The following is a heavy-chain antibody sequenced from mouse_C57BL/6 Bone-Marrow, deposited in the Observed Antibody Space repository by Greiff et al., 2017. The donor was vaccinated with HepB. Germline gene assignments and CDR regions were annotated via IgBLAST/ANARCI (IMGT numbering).Heavy chain of an antibody. Sequence: QVHVKQPGTELVKPGASVKLSCKASGYTFTSYWMHWVKQRPGQGLEWIGNINPSNGGTNYNEKFKSKATLTVDKSSSTAYMQLSSLTSEDSAVYYCARRGITTVVAHWYFDVWGTGTTVTVSA. CDR2: INPSNGGT. CDR1: GYTFTSYW. V-gene: IGHV1-53*01. CDR3: ARRGITTVVAHWYFDV. D-gene: IGHD1-1*01. J-gene: IGHJ1*03.